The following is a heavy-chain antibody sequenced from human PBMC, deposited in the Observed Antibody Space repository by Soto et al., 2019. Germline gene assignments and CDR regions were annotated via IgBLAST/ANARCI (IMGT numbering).Heavy chain of an antibody. J-gene: IGHJ3*02. Sequence: QVQLVESGGGVVQPGRSLRLSCAASGFTFSSYGMHWVRQAPGKGLEWVAVIWYDGGNKYYADSVKGRFTISRDNSKNTLYLQMNSLRAEDTAVYYCARDNGYSSSWLAFDIWGQGTMVTVSS. V-gene: IGHV3-33*01. CDR3: ARDNGYSSSWLAFDI. D-gene: IGHD6-13*01. CDR2: IWYDGGNK. CDR1: GFTFSSYG.